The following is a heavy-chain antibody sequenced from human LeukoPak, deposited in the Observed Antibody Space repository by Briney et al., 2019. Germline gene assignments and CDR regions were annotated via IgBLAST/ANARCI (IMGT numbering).Heavy chain of an antibody. D-gene: IGHD1-1*01. CDR3: ARGPAGYN. J-gene: IGHJ4*02. V-gene: IGHV3-53*01. Sequence: GGSLRLSCAASGFTVSNNHMSWVRQAPGKGLEWVSVIYSGGSTEYADSVKGRFTISRDNSKNTLYLQMNSLRAEDTAVYHCARGPAGYNWGQGTLVTVSS. CDR2: IYSGGST. CDR1: GFTVSNNH.